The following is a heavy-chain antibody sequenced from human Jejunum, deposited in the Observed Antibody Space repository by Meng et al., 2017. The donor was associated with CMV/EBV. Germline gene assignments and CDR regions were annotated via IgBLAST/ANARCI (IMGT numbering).Heavy chain of an antibody. J-gene: IGHJ4*02. D-gene: IGHD2-8*01. CDR1: GFICDDYY. Sequence: GAGLVKPEGSCALSCAASGFICDDYYLNLIRQPAGKGLEWVSSVSSVSSYTNDPDSVKRRFTISRDNDKNSLYLQMTSLRPEDTAVYYCARVRYCTNGVCYTHFDSWGQGTLVTVSS. CDR3: ARVRYCTNGVCYTHFDS. V-gene: IGHV3-11*06. CDR2: VSSVSSYT.